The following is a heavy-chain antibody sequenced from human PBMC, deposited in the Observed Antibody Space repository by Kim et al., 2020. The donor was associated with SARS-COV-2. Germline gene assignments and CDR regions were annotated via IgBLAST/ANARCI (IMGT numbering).Heavy chain of an antibody. CDR3: ARADTLPENFWSGQREKRYYYYGMDV. D-gene: IGHD3-3*01. Sequence: SVKVSCKASGGTFSSYAISWVRQAPGQGLEWMGGIIPIFGTANYAQKFQGRVTITADESTSTAYMELSSLRSEDTAVYYCARADTLPENFWSGQREKRYYYYGMDVWGQGTTVTVSS. CDR2: IIPIFGTA. CDR1: GGTFSSYA. V-gene: IGHV1-69*13. J-gene: IGHJ6*02.